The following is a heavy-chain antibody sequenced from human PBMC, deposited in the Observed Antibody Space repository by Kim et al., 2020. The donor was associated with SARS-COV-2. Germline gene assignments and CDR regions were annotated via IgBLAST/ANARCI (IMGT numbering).Heavy chain of an antibody. D-gene: IGHD1-26*01. CDR3: ARGIVGATVGWFDP. V-gene: IGHV3-48*02. J-gene: IGHJ5*02. Sequence: ADSVNGRLTNSRDNAKNSLYLQMNSLRDEDTAVYYCARGIVGATVGWFDPWGQGTLVTVSS.